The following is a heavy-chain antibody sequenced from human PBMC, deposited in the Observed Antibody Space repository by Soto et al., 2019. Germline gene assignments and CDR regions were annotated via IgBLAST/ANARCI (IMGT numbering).Heavy chain of an antibody. CDR3: AKALDIVVVPAARIDY. D-gene: IGHD2-2*01. V-gene: IGHV3-23*01. J-gene: IGHJ4*02. CDR1: GFTFSSYA. CDR2: ISGSGGST. Sequence: EVQLLESGGGLVQPGGSLRLSCAASGFTFSSYAMSWVRQAPGKGLEWVSAISGSGGSTYYADSVKGRFTISRDNSKNTLYLQMNSLRAEDTAVYCCAKALDIVVVPAARIDYWGQGTLVTVSS.